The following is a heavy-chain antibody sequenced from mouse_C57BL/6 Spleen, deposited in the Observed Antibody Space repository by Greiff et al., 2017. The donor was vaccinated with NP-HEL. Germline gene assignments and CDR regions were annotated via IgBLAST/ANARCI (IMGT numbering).Heavy chain of an antibody. V-gene: IGHV1-15*01. CDR1: GYTFTDYE. J-gene: IGHJ3*01. CDR2: IDPETGGT. CDR3: TRRDDYDETWLAY. Sequence: QVQLQQSGAELVRPGASVTLSCKASGYTFTDYEMHWVKQTPVHGLDWIGAIDPETGGTAYNQKFKGKAILTADKSSSTAYMELRSLTSEDSAVYYCTRRDDYDETWLAYWGQGTLVTVSA. D-gene: IGHD2-4*01.